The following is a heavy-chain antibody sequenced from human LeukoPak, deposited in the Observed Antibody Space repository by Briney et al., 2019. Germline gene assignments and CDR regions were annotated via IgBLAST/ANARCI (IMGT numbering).Heavy chain of an antibody. Sequence: ASVKVSCKASGYTFTNYYIHWVRQAPGQGLEWMGIINPSGGTTSYAQKFQGRVTMTRDTSTSTVYMELSSVRSEDTAVYYCARGVYVWWELHRNWFDPWGQGTLVTVSS. J-gene: IGHJ5*02. V-gene: IGHV1-46*01. CDR3: ARGVYVWWELHRNWFDP. CDR1: GYTFTNYY. CDR2: INPSGGTT. D-gene: IGHD1-26*01.